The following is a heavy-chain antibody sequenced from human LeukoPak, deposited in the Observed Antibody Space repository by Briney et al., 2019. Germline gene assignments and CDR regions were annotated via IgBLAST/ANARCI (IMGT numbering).Heavy chain of an antibody. CDR2: INHSGST. CDR3: ARGTGLPFDY. V-gene: IGHV4-34*01. D-gene: IGHD5-18*01. J-gene: IGHJ4*02. CDR1: GGSFSGYY. Sequence: PSETLSLTCAVYGGSFSGYYWSWIRQPPGKGLEWIGEINHSGSTNYNPSLKSRVTISVDTSKNQFSLKLSSVTAADTAVYYCARGTGLPFDYWGQGTLVTVSS.